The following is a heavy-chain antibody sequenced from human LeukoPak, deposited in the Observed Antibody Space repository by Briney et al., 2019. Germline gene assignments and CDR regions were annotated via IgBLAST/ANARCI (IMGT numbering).Heavy chain of an antibody. V-gene: IGHV1-2*02. Sequence: ASVRVSCKASGYTFTGYYMHWVRQAPGQGLEWRGWINPNSGGTNYAQKFKGRVTITRDTSISTAYMELSRLRSDDTAVYYCARDRITMVRGADYWGQGTLVTVSS. CDR1: GYTFTGYY. CDR3: ARDRITMVRGADY. J-gene: IGHJ4*02. CDR2: INPNSGGT. D-gene: IGHD3-10*01.